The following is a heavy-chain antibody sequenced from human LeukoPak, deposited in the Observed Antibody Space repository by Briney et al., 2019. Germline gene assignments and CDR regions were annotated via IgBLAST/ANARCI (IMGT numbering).Heavy chain of an antibody. CDR1: GFTVSSNY. CDR3: ALYDSGIAVAGAYDY. Sequence: GSLRLSCAASGFTVSSNYMSWVRQPPGKGLEWIGSIYYSGSTYYNPSLKSRVTISVDTSKNQFSLKLSSVTAADTAVYYCALYDSGIAVAGAYDYWGQGTLVTVSS. V-gene: IGHV4-59*05. CDR2: IYYSGST. J-gene: IGHJ4*02. D-gene: IGHD6-19*01.